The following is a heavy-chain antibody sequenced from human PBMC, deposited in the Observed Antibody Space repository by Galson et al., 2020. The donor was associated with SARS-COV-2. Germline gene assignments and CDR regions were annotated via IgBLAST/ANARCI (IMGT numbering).Heavy chain of an antibody. D-gene: IGHD6-19*01. V-gene: IGHV3-23*01. CDR3: AKYAAENNSGWRSTGNYFDY. Sequence: GGSLRLSCTASGFTGFTFSSQAMSWVRQAPGKGLEWVSSISGSGGSTYYADSVKGRFIISRDNSKNTLYLQMNSLRAEDTAVYYCAKYAAENNSGWRSTGNYFDYWGQGTLVTVSS. CDR2: ISGSGGST. J-gene: IGHJ4*02. CDR1: GFTGFTFSSQA.